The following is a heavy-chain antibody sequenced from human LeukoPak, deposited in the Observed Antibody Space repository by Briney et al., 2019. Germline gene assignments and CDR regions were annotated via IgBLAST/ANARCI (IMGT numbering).Heavy chain of an antibody. J-gene: IGHJ6*03. CDR1: GYSISSGYY. Sequence: SEPLSLTCTVSGYSISSGYYWGWIRQPPGKGLEWIVSIYHSGSTYYNPSLKSRITISVDTSKNQFSLKLSSVSAADTAVYYCARVEEGYGSGRRENYYYYYMDVWGKGTTVTISS. CDR2: IYHSGST. CDR3: ARVEEGYGSGRRENYYYYYMDV. D-gene: IGHD3-10*01. V-gene: IGHV4-38-2*02.